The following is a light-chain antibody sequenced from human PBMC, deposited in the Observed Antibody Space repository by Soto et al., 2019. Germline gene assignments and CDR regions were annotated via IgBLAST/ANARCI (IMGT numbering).Light chain of an antibody. V-gene: IGKV3-20*01. CDR2: GAS. CDR3: QQYGSSGT. J-gene: IGKJ1*01. CDR1: HGVSNNY. Sequence: EIVLTQSPGTLSLSPGERATLSFRAIHGVSNNYLAWYQQKPGQAPRLLIYGASNRATGIPDRVSGSGSGTDFTLTISRLEPEDFAVYYCQQYGSSGTFGQGTKVDIK.